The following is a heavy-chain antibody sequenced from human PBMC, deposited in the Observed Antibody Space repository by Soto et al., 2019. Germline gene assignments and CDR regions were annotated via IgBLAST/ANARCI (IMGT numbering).Heavy chain of an antibody. CDR2: IYYSGST. V-gene: IGHV4-59*01. CDR1: GGSISSYY. J-gene: IGHJ5*02. CDR3: ARVSGSSWSNWFDP. D-gene: IGHD6-13*01. Sequence: SETLSLTCTVSGGSISSYYWSWIRQPPGKGLEWIGYIYYSGSTNYNPSLKSRVTISVDTSKNQFSLRLSSVTAADTAVYYCARVSGSSWSNWFDPWGQGTLVTVSS.